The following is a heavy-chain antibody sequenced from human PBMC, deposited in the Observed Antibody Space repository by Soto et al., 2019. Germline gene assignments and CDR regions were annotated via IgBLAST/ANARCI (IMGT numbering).Heavy chain of an antibody. V-gene: IGHV4-4*07. CDR1: GGSISSYY. D-gene: IGHD3-10*01. CDR3: ARGDVLLWFGEPYYGMDV. J-gene: IGHJ6*02. Sequence: SETLSLTCTVSGGSISSYYWSWIRQPAGKGLEWIGRIYTSGSTNYNPSLKSRVTMSVDTSKNQFSLKLSSATAADTAVYYCARGDVLLWFGEPYYGMDVWGQGTTVTVSS. CDR2: IYTSGST.